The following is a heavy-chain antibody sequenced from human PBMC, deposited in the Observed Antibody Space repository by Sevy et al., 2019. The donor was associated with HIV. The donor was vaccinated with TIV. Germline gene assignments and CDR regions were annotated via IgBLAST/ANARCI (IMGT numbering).Heavy chain of an antibody. D-gene: IGHD4-17*01. CDR3: TRGDYGDYGGAFDI. J-gene: IGHJ3*02. V-gene: IGHV4-30-2*01. Sequence: TLSLTCAVSGGSISSGGYSWSWIRQPPGKGLEWIGYIYHSGSTYYNPSLKSRVTISVDRSKNQFSLKLSSVTAADTAVYYCTRGDYGDYGGAFDIWGQGTMVTVSS. CDR1: GGSISSGGYS. CDR2: IYHSGST.